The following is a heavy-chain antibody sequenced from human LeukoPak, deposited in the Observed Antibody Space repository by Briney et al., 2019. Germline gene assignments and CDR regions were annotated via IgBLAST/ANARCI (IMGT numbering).Heavy chain of an antibody. D-gene: IGHD1-1*01. V-gene: IGHV4-39*07. CDR3: ARVVRSMYNWNDKSGGYFDY. J-gene: IGHJ4*02. CDR1: GGSISSSSYS. Sequence: SETLSLTCTVSGGSISSSSYSWGWIRQPPGKGREGMGIFYYSGGTYYNPSLKSRVTISVDTSKNQFSLKLSSVTAADTAVYYCARVVRSMYNWNDKSGGYFDYWGQGTLVTVSS. CDR2: FYYSGGT.